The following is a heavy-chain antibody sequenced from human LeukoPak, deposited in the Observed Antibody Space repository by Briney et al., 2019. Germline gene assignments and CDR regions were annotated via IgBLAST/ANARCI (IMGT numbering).Heavy chain of an antibody. Sequence: SETLSLTCAVYGVSFSGYYWSWIRQPPGKGLEWIGEINHSGSTNYNPSLKSRVTISVDTSKNQFSLKLSSVTAADTAVYYCARGIAAAGKLDPWVQGTLVTVCS. CDR1: GVSFSGYY. D-gene: IGHD6-13*01. J-gene: IGHJ5*02. CDR2: INHSGST. CDR3: ARGIAAAGKLDP. V-gene: IGHV4-34*01.